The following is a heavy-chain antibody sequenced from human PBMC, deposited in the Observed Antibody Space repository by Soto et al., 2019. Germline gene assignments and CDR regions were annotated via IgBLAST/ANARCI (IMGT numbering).Heavy chain of an antibody. J-gene: IGHJ4*02. CDR1: GYTFTSYG. Sequence: QVQLVQSGAEVKKSGASVKVSCKASGYTFTSYGISWVRQAPGQGLEWMGWISVYNGNTNYAQKLQGRVTMTTDTCLDKGYKELRSLRSDDTAVYYCARDLDTAMVTYDYWGQGTLVTVSS. CDR3: ARDLDTAMVTYDY. CDR2: ISVYNGNT. D-gene: IGHD5-18*01. V-gene: IGHV1-18*04.